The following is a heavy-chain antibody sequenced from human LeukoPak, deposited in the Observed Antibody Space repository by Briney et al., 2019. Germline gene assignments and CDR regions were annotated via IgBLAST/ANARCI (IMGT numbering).Heavy chain of an antibody. J-gene: IGHJ4*02. D-gene: IGHD5-12*01. CDR3: ARVDRLVGGGYNNYFDY. CDR1: GFTFSSYG. Sequence: PGGSLRLSCAASGFTFSSYGMHWVRQAPGKGLEWVAVISYDGSNKYYADSVKGRFTISRDNSKNTLYLQMNSLRDEDTAVYYCARVDRLVGGGYNNYFDYWGQGTLVTVSS. CDR2: ISYDGSNK. V-gene: IGHV3-30*03.